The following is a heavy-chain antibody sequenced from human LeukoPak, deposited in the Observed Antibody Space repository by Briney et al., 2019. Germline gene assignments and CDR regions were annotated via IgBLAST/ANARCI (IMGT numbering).Heavy chain of an antibody. CDR2: IYYSGSA. V-gene: IGHV4-59*01. D-gene: IGHD3-10*01. CDR1: GFTFSSYW. CDR3: ARGGYYGSGNDFRFDP. Sequence: GSLRLSCAASGFTFSSYWMSWVRQAPGKGLEWIGNIYYSGSAYYNPSLKSRVTISVETSKNQFSLKLKSVTAADTAVYYCARGGYYGSGNDFRFDPWGQGTLVTVSS. J-gene: IGHJ5*02.